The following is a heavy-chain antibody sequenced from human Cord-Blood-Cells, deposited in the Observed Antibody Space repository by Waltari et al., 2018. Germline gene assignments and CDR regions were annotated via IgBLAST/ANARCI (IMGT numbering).Heavy chain of an antibody. Sequence: QLQLQESGPGPVTPSETLSLTCTVSVGSIRSSSYYWGWIRQPPGKGLEWIGSIYYSGSTYYNPSLKSRVTISVDTSKNQFSLKLSSVTAADTAVYYCARGAVAGTVFDYWGQGTLVTVSS. D-gene: IGHD6-19*01. CDR3: ARGAVAGTVFDY. CDR1: VGSIRSSSYY. V-gene: IGHV4-39*01. CDR2: IYYSGST. J-gene: IGHJ4*02.